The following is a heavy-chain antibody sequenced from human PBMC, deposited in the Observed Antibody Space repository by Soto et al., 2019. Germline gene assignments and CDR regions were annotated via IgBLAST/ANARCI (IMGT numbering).Heavy chain of an antibody. CDR1: GFTFSSFW. J-gene: IGHJ4*02. CDR3: ARGGTYSYGHQDY. V-gene: IGHV3-7*01. CDR2: IKQDGSEK. Sequence: PGGLLRLSCAGSGFTFSSFWMSWVRQAPGKGLEGVANIKQDGSEKYYVDSVKGRFTISRDNAKNSLYLQMNRLRVEDTAVYYCARGGTYSYGHQDYWGQGTLVTVSS. D-gene: IGHD5-18*01.